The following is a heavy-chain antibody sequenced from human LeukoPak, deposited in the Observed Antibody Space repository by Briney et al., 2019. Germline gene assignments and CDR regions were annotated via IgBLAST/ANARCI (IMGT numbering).Heavy chain of an antibody. Sequence: GGSLRLSCAASGFTFSSYWMHWVRQAPGKGLVWVSRINSDGSSTSYADSVKGRFTISRDNAKNTLYLQMNSLRAEDTAVYYCVGWRFGELFDYWGQGTLVTVSS. V-gene: IGHV3-74*01. CDR2: INSDGSST. CDR3: VGWRFGELFDY. CDR1: GFTFSSYW. D-gene: IGHD3-10*01. J-gene: IGHJ4*02.